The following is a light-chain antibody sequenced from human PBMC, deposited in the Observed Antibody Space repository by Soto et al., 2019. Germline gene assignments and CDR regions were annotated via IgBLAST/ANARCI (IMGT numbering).Light chain of an antibody. CDR3: QQYTGPPTT. CDR2: GES. V-gene: IGKV3-11*01. J-gene: IGKJ5*01. CDR1: QSVTSY. Sequence: EIVLTESPATLSLSPGEIATLSCRASQSVTSYLAWYQQRPGQAPRLLIYGESTRATGIPNRLSGSGSGTDFNLTITRLEPEDSAVYFCQQYTGPPTTFGQGTRLEIK.